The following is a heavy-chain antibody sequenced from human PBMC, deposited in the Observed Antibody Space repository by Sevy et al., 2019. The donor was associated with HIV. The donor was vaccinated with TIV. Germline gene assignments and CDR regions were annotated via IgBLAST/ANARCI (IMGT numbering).Heavy chain of an antibody. CDR3: ARGWPIHF. V-gene: IGHV3-23*05. CDR1: GFSFTNYA. Sequence: GGSLRLSCAASGFSFTNYAMNWVRQAPGKGLEWVSTIPSTGRSTYYANSVKGRFTISRDTSNSTLFLRMDSLRPEDTALYYCARGWPIHFWGQGTLVTVSS. D-gene: IGHD6-19*01. CDR2: IPSTGRST. J-gene: IGHJ4*02.